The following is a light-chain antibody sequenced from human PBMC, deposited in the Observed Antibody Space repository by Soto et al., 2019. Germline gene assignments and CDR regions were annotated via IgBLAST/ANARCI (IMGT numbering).Light chain of an antibody. V-gene: IGKV3-15*01. CDR1: QSVSGN. CDR2: GAS. J-gene: IGKJ1*01. CDR3: QQYNNWAGT. Sequence: EIVMTQSPATLSVSPGERATLSCRASQSVSGNLAWYQQKPGQAPRLLIYGASTRATGIPARFSGSGSGTEFTLTISSLQSEDFAVYYCQQYNNWAGTFGQGTKVEIK.